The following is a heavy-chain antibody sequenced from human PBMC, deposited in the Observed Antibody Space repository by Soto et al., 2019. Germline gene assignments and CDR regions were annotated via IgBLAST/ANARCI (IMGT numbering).Heavy chain of an antibody. D-gene: IGHD6-6*01. V-gene: IGHV1-69*13. CDR2: IIPIFGTA. CDR1: GGPFSSYA. J-gene: IGHJ6*02. CDR3: ARGRELDGIAAQEYYYYYYGMDV. Sequence: ASVKVSCKASGGPFSSYAISWVRQAPGQGLEWMGGIIPIFGTANYAQKFQGRVTITADESTSTAYMELSSLRSEDTAVYYCARGRELDGIAAQEYYYYYYGMDVWGQVTTVTV.